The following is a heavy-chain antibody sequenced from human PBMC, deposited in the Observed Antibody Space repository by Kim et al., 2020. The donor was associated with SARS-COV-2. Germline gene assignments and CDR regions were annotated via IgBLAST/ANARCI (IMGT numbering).Heavy chain of an antibody. CDR3: AGMNIVVVPAANLPYYFDY. J-gene: IGHJ4*02. CDR2: INHSGST. CDR1: GGSFSGYY. Sequence: SETLSLTCAVYGGSFSGYYWSWIRQPPGKGLEWIGEINHSGSTNYNPSLKSRVTISVDTSKNQFSLKLSSVTAADTAVYYCAGMNIVVVPAANLPYYFDYWGQGTLVTVSS. V-gene: IGHV4-34*01. D-gene: IGHD2-2*01.